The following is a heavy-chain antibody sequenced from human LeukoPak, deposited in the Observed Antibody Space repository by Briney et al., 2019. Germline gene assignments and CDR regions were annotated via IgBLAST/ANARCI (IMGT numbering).Heavy chain of an antibody. CDR2: IIPIFGTA. J-gene: IGHJ4*02. CDR3: ARVLGGYSGYDLYYFDY. D-gene: IGHD5-12*01. V-gene: IGHV1-69*05. Sequence: WASVKVSCKASGGTSSSYAISWVRQAPGQGLEWMGGIIPIFGTANYAQKFQGRVTITTDESTSTAYMELSSLRSEDTAVYYCARVLGGYSGYDLYYFDYWGQGTLVTVSS. CDR1: GGTSSSYA.